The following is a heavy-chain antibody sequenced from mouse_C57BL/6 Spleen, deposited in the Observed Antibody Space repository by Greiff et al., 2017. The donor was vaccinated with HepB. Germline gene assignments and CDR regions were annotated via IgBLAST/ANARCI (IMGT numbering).Heavy chain of an antibody. V-gene: IGHV1-72*01. D-gene: IGHD2-2*01. Sequence: VQLQQPGAELVKPGASVKLSCKASGYTFTSYWMHWVKQRPGRGLEWIGRIDPISGGTKYNEKFKSKATLTVDKPSSTAYMQLSSLTSEDSAVYYCARDGYDYFDYWGQGTTLTVSS. CDR2: IDPISGGT. CDR1: GYTFTSYW. J-gene: IGHJ2*01. CDR3: ARDGYDYFDY.